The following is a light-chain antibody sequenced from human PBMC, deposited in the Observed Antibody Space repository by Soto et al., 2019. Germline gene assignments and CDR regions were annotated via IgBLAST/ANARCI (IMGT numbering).Light chain of an antibody. V-gene: IGKV1-5*03. J-gene: IGKJ1*01. CDR2: KAS. CDR3: QQYNSYPWT. Sequence: DIQMTQSPSTLSASVGDRVTITCRASQSISSWLAWYQQKPGKAPKLLIYKASSLESGVPSRFSGSGSGTEFTLTINSLHPYDFATYYCQQYNSYPWTFGQGTKVEIK. CDR1: QSISSW.